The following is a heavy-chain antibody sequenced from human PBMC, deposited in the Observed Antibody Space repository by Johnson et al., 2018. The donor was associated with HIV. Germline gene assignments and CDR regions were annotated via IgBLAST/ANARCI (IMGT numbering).Heavy chain of an antibody. J-gene: IGHJ3*02. CDR3: AREGESYPGGTVDDAFDI. V-gene: IGHV3-74*02. CDR2: INTDGNST. Sequence: VQLVESGGGLVQPGGSLRLSCAASGFSFRNAWMSWVRQAPGKGLVWVSRINTDGNSTNYADSVKGRFTISRDNAKNIMYLQMNSLRVEDTAGYYCAREGESYPGGTVDDAFDIWGQGTMVTVSS. D-gene: IGHD3-16*02. CDR1: GFSFRNAW.